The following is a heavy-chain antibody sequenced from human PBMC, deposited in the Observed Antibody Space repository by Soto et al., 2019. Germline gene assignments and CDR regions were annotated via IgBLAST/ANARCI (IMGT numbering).Heavy chain of an antibody. J-gene: IGHJ2*01. CDR3: AKGGPYCSGGSCYSYWYFDL. V-gene: IGHV3-30*18. D-gene: IGHD2-15*01. CDR2: ISYDGSNK. CDR1: GFTFSSYG. Sequence: QVQLVESGGGVVQPGRSLRLSCAASGFTFSSYGMHWVRQAPGKGLEWVAVISYDGSNKYYADSVKGRFTISRDNSKNTLYLQMNSLRAEDTAVYYCAKGGPYCSGGSCYSYWYFDLWGRGTLVTVSS.